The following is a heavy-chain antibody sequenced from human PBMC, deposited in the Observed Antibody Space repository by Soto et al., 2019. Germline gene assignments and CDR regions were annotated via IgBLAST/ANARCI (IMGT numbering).Heavy chain of an antibody. CDR3: ARLVGAYDSYFDN. D-gene: IGHD5-12*01. Sequence: HGESLKISCKASGYDFARTWIGWVRQLPGKGLDWLGIIYPGDSETRYSPSFRGQVTFSVDMSISTAYLQWSSLKTSDIAIYYCARLVGAYDSYFDNWGQGTRVTVSS. J-gene: IGHJ4*02. CDR2: IYPGDSET. CDR1: GYDFARTW. V-gene: IGHV5-51*01.